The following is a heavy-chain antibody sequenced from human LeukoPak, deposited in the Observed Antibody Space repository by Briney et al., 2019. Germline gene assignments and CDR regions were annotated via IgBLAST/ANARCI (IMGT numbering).Heavy chain of an antibody. Sequence: GGSLRLSCVASGLTFNTYAMHWVRQAPGKGLEWVAVISYDEITKYFGDSVKGRFTISRDNSQNTVDLQMNSLRAEDAAVYYCARSSRDSSGYFFDYWGQGSLVTVPS. J-gene: IGHJ4*02. D-gene: IGHD3-22*01. V-gene: IGHV3-33*01. CDR1: GLTFNTYA. CDR3: ARSSRDSSGYFFDY. CDR2: ISYDEITK.